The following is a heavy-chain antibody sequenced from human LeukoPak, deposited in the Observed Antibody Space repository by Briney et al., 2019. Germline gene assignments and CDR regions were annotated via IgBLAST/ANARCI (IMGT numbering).Heavy chain of an antibody. CDR1: GFTFSTYY. V-gene: IGHV3-69-1*01. D-gene: IGHD2-2*01. CDR3: ARDHFPFCSSTSCYQDY. J-gene: IGHJ4*02. Sequence: GGSLRLSCAASGFTFSTYYMNWVRQAPGKGLEWVSSISSSSYIYYADSVKGRFTISRDNAKNSLYLQMNSLRAEDTAVYYCARDHFPFCSSTSCYQDYWGQGTLVTVSS. CDR2: ISSSSYI.